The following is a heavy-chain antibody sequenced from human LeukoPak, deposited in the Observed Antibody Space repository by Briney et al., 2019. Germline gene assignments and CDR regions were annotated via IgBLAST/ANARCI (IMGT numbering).Heavy chain of an antibody. CDR1: GFPFSSYS. V-gene: IGHV3-7*03. CDR3: ARSIPFGTTWYGRSDY. CDR2: IKPDGTTK. J-gene: IGHJ4*02. D-gene: IGHD6-13*01. Sequence: GGSLRLSCAASGFPFSSYSMTWVRQAPGKGLEWVANIKPDGTTKFYVDSVKGRFTISRDNALNSLYLQMNSLRAEDTAIYYCARSIPFGTTWYGRSDYWGQGTLVTVSS.